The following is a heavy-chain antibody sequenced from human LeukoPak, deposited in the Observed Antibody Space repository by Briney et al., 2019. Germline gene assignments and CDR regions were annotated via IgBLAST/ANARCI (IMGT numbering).Heavy chain of an antibody. J-gene: IGHJ4*02. D-gene: IGHD5-18*01. CDR3: AKVDTAMVIFRPLDY. V-gene: IGHV3-23*01. CDR2: ISGSGGST. Sequence: GGSLRLSCAASGFTFSSYAMSWVRQAPGKGLEWVSAISGSGGSTYYADSVKGRFTISRDNSKNTLYLQMNSLRAEDTAVYYCAKVDTAMVIFRPLDYWGQGTLVTVSS. CDR1: GFTFSSYA.